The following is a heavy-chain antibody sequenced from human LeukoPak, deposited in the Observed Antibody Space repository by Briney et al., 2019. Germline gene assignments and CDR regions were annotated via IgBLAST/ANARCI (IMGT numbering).Heavy chain of an antibody. D-gene: IGHD3-10*01. Sequence: GGSLTLSCPASGFTFGSYAIYWVRQAPGKGLEWVSAISGSGGSTYYADSVKGRFTISRDNSKNTLYLQMNSLRAEDTAVYYCAKDLGYYGSGSGMDVWGQGTTVTVSS. CDR2: ISGSGGST. J-gene: IGHJ6*02. V-gene: IGHV3-23*01. CDR1: GFTFGSYA. CDR3: AKDLGYYGSGSGMDV.